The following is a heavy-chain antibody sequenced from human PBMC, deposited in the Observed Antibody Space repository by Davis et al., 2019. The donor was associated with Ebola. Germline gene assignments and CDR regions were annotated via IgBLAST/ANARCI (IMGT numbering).Heavy chain of an antibody. CDR2: IYYSGTT. V-gene: IGHV4-39*07. Sequence: SETLSLTCTVSGGSISSSSYYWGWIRQPPGKGLEWIGIIYYSGTTHYNPSLKSRVIISRDTSKNQFSLKLSSVTAADTAVYYCAREAGGGAFDIWGQGTMITVSS. J-gene: IGHJ3*02. CDR3: AREAGGGAFDI. D-gene: IGHD3-16*01. CDR1: GGSISSSSYY.